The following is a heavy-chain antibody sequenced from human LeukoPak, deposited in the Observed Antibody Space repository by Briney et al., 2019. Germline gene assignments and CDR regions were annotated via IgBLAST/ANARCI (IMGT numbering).Heavy chain of an antibody. D-gene: IGHD3-3*01. V-gene: IGHV4-34*01. CDR2: INHSGST. CDR3: ARGPRFYDFWSGYHLQSNWFDP. CDR1: GGSFSGYY. J-gene: IGHJ5*02. Sequence: PSETLSLTCAVYGGSFSGYYWSWIRQPPGKGLEWIGEINHSGSTNYNPSLKSRVTISVDTSKNQFSLKLSSVTAADTAVYYCARGPRFYDFWSGYHLQSNWFDPWGQGTLVTVSS.